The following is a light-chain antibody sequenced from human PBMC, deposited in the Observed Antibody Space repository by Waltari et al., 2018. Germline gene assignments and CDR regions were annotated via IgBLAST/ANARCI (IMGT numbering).Light chain of an antibody. CDR1: QSVTNY. CDR2: DTS. Sequence: DIVLTPSPAILSLFPGARASLSSRASQSVTNYLAWDQQKPGQAPRLLIYDTSNRATGIPARFSGSGFGTDFTLTISSLEPEDFAVYYCQQRRNWPLTFGGGTKVEIK. V-gene: IGKV3-11*01. J-gene: IGKJ4*01. CDR3: QQRRNWPLT.